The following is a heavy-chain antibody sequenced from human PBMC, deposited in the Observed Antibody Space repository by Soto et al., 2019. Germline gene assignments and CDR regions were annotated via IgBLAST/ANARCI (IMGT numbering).Heavy chain of an antibody. Sequence: PGGSLRLSCAASGFTFSSYWMSWVRQAPGKGLEWVANIKQDGSEKYYVDSVKGRFTISRDNAKNSLYLQMNSLRAEDTAVYYCARGRFGVGAPFDPWGQGTLVTVSS. D-gene: IGHD3-3*01. CDR2: IKQDGSEK. CDR3: ARGRFGVGAPFDP. CDR1: GFTFSSYW. V-gene: IGHV3-7*01. J-gene: IGHJ5*02.